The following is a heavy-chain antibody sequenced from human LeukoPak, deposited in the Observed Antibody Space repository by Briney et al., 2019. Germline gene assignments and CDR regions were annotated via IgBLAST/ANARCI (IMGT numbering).Heavy chain of an antibody. Sequence: RGSLRLSCAASGFSFSTYWMSWVRQAPGKGLEWVANIKEDGSETYYVDSLRGRFTISRDNAKNSLYLQINSVRGEGTAVYYCGRDSFETDIDYWGQGTLVTVSS. CDR1: GFSFSTYW. V-gene: IGHV3-7*01. CDR2: IKEDGSET. J-gene: IGHJ4*02. CDR3: GRDSFETDIDY. D-gene: IGHD1-14*01.